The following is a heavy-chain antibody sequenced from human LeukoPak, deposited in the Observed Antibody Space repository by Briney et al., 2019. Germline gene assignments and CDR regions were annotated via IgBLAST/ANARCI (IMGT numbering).Heavy chain of an antibody. V-gene: IGHV3-7*01. J-gene: IGHJ4*02. CDR1: GFTLSGYW. CDR3: ARGAHDPTFYYFDY. CDR2: IKQDGSEK. Sequence: PGGSLRLSCAASGFTLSGYWMSWVRQAPGKGLEWVANIKQDGSEKYYVDSVKGRFTISRDNAKNSLYLQMNSLRAEDTAVYYCARGAHDPTFYYFDYWGQGTLVTVSS.